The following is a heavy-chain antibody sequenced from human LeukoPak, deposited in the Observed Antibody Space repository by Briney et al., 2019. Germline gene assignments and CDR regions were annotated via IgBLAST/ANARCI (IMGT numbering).Heavy chain of an antibody. CDR1: GFTFSSYG. Sequence: GRSLRLSCAPSGFTFSSYGMHWVRQAPGKGLEWVSVIWYDGSNKYYAASVKGRFTTSRDNSKNTLYLQMNSLRAENTAVYCCAPRSGIRATGTAGYWGQGTLVTVSS. CDR3: APRSGIRATGTAGY. CDR2: IWYDGSNK. J-gene: IGHJ4*02. D-gene: IGHD1-1*01. V-gene: IGHV3-33*01.